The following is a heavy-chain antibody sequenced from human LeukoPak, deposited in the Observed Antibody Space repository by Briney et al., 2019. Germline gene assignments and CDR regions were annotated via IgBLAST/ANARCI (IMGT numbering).Heavy chain of an antibody. V-gene: IGHV4-39*01. CDR1: GGSISSSSYS. CDR3: ASGGPYYFDY. CDR2: IYFSGST. D-gene: IGHD6-25*01. J-gene: IGHJ4*02. Sequence: SESLSLTCTVSGGSISSSSYSWGWIRQPPGKGLEWIGSIYFSGSTYYNPSPKSRVTISVYTSKNQFSLKLSSVTAADTAVHYCASGGPYYFDYWGQGTLVTVSS.